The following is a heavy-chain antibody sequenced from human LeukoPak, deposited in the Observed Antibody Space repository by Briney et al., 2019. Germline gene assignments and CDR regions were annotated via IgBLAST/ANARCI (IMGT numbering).Heavy chain of an antibody. D-gene: IGHD1-26*01. CDR3: ARERELLDFDY. CDR1: GYSISSGYY. V-gene: IGHV4-38-2*02. CDR2: IYHSGST. J-gene: IGHJ4*02. Sequence: SETLSLTCTVSGYSISSGYYWGWIRQPPGKGLEWIGSIYHSGSTYYNPSLKSRVTISVDTSKNQFSLKLSSVTAADTAVYYCARERELLDFDYWGQGTLVTVSS.